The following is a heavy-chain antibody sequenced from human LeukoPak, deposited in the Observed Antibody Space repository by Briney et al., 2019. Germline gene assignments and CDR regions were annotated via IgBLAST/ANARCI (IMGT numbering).Heavy chain of an antibody. CDR2: IYYSGST. Sequence: SETLSLTCTVSGGSISSYYWSWIRQPPGKGLEWIGYIYYSGSTNYNPPLKSRVTISVDTSKNQFSLKLSSVTAADTAVYYCARDLGYYYDSSGYHAFDIWGQGTMVTVSS. D-gene: IGHD3-22*01. V-gene: IGHV4-59*01. CDR3: ARDLGYYYDSSGYHAFDI. CDR1: GGSISSYY. J-gene: IGHJ3*02.